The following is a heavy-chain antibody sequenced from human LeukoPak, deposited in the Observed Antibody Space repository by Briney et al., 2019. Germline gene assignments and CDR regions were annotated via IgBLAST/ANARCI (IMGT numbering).Heavy chain of an antibody. CDR1: GFTFSNHW. CDR3: AKVVAVAEHFDY. CDR2: IHPDGSQT. Sequence: PGGSLRLSCAASGFTFSNHWMTWVRQAPGKGLEWVAHIHPDGSQTQYVDSVKGRFTISRDNSKNTLYLQMNSLRAEDTAVYYCAKVVAVAEHFDYWGQGTLVTVSS. D-gene: IGHD6-19*01. J-gene: IGHJ4*02. V-gene: IGHV3-7*03.